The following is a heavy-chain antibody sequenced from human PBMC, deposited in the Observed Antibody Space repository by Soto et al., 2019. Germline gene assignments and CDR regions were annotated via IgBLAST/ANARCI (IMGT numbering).Heavy chain of an antibody. D-gene: IGHD3-10*01. CDR3: VKLDYYGAGPFDY. Sequence: PGGSLRLSCSASGFTFSSYAMHWVRQAPGKGLEYVSAISSNGGSTYYADSVKGRFTISIDNSKNTLYLHLSSLIAEDTAVYYCVKLDYYGAGPFDYWGQVTLVTSSS. CDR2: ISSNGGST. V-gene: IGHV3-64D*06. CDR1: GFTFSSYA. J-gene: IGHJ4*02.